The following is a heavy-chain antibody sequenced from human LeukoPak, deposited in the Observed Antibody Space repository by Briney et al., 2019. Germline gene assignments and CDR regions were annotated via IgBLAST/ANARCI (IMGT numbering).Heavy chain of an antibody. J-gene: IGHJ4*02. CDR3: VREWLSSGADN. CDR2: MYSGGGT. V-gene: IGHV3-66*01. D-gene: IGHD1-26*01. CDR1: GFTVRSNY. Sequence: GGSLRLSCEASGFTVRSNYMSWVRQAPGKGLEWVSVMYSGGGTYYADSVKGRFTISRDNSKNTVYLQMNSLRAEDTAVYYCVREWLSSGADNWGQGSLVTVSS.